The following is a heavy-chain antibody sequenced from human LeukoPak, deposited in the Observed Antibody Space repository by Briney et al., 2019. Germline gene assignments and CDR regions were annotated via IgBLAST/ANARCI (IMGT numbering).Heavy chain of an antibody. J-gene: IGHJ3*01. Sequence: ASVKVSCKAFGYSFTGYHLHWVRQAPRQGLEWMGWVNPKTGGTNYARKFQGRVTMTRDTSISTVNMELSRLTSDDTAVYYCAREFSSKLEWLAYVTGDDAFDVWGQGTMNTVS. V-gene: IGHV1-2*02. D-gene: IGHD3-3*01. CDR1: GYSFTGYH. CDR3: AREFSSKLEWLAYVTGDDAFDV. CDR2: VNPKTGGT.